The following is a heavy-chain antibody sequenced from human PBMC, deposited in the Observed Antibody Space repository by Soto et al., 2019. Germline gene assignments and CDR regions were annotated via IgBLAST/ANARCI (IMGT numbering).Heavy chain of an antibody. CDR3: ARARRRGDYFDY. CDR2: IYYSGST. J-gene: IGHJ4*02. Sequence: SETLSLTCTVSGGSISSGGYYWSWIRQHPGKGLEWIGYIYYSGSTYYNPSLKSRVTISVDTSKNQFSLKLSSVTAADTAVYYCARARRRGDYFDYWGQGTLVTVSS. D-gene: IGHD3-16*01. CDR1: GGSISSGGYY. V-gene: IGHV4-31*03.